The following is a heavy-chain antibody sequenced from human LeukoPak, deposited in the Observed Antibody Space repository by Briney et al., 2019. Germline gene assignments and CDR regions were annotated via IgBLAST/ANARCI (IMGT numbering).Heavy chain of an antibody. D-gene: IGHD5-24*01. V-gene: IGHV3-9*03. Sequence: GRSLRLSCAASGFTFDDYAMHWVRQAPGKGLEWVTGISWNSGSIGYADSVKGRFTISRDNAKNSLYLQMNSLRAEDMALYYCAKDNGRSLQSCYDYWGQGTLVTVSS. J-gene: IGHJ4*02. CDR3: AKDNGRSLQSCYDY. CDR2: ISWNSGSI. CDR1: GFTFDDYA.